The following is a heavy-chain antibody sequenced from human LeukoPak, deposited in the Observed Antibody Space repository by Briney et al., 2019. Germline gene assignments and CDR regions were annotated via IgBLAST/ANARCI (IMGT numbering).Heavy chain of an antibody. D-gene: IGHD3-22*01. CDR2: IYYSGNT. Sequence: SETLSLTCTVSGGSISSGDYYWSWIRQHPGKGLEWIGYIYYSGNTNYNPSLKSRVTTSVDTSKNQFSLKLSSVTTADTAVYYCARVPYYYDSSGRYYYYYMDVWGKGATVTVSS. CDR3: ARVPYYYDSSGRYYYYYMDV. J-gene: IGHJ6*03. V-gene: IGHV4-31*03. CDR1: GGSISSGDYY.